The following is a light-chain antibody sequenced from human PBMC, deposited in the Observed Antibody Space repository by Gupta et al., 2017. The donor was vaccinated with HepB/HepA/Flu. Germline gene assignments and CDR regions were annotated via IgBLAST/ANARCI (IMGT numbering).Light chain of an antibody. J-gene: IGLJ3*02. V-gene: IGLV3-9*01. Sequence: YELTQPLPVSGAMGQAARVTGEGNNIGTKNVHWYQQKPGQTPVIIIYRDTNRPSGIPERFSGSNSGNTATLTISRVQVGDEADYYCQVWDSDTGWVFGGGTKLTVL. CDR1: NIGTKN. CDR3: QVWDSDTGWV. CDR2: RDT.